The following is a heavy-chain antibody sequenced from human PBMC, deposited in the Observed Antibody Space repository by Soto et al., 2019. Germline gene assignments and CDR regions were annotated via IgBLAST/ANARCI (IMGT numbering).Heavy chain of an antibody. CDR2: IIPIFGTA. V-gene: IGHV1-69*13. Sequence: SVKVSCKASGGTFSSYAISWVRQAPGQGLEWMGGIIPIFGTANYAQKFQGRVTITADESTSTAYMELSSLRSEDTAVYYCARMEPNYYGSGSYYNWFDPWGQGTLVTVSS. D-gene: IGHD3-10*01. CDR3: ARMEPNYYGSGSYYNWFDP. CDR1: GGTFSSYA. J-gene: IGHJ5*02.